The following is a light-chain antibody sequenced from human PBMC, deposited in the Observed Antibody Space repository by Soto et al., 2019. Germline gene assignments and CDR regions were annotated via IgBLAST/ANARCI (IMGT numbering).Light chain of an antibody. CDR3: QSYDSSLSGCV. J-gene: IGLJ1*01. Sequence: QSVLTQPPSVSGAQGQRVTISCTGSSSNIGAGYEVHWYQQLPGTAPKLLIYGNNNRPSGVPDRFSGSKSGTSASLAITGLQAEDEADYYRQSYDSSLSGCVFGTGTKVTVL. V-gene: IGLV1-40*01. CDR1: SSNIGAGYE. CDR2: GNN.